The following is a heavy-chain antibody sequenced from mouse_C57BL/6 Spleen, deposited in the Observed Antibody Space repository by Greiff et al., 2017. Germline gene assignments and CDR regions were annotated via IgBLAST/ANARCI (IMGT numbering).Heavy chain of an antibody. J-gene: IGHJ4*01. Sequence: EVMLVESGGGLVQPGGSLSLSCAASGFTFTDYYMSWVRQPPGKALEWLGFIRNKANGYTTEYSASVKGRFTISRDNYQSILYRQMNALRAEDSATYYCARWDSNPYYYAMDYWGQGTSVTVSS. V-gene: IGHV7-3*01. CDR3: ARWDSNPYYYAMDY. CDR2: IRNKANGYTT. D-gene: IGHD2-5*01. CDR1: GFTFTDYY.